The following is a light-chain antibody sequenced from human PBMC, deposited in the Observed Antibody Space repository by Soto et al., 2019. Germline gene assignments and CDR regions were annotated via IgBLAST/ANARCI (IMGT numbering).Light chain of an antibody. CDR1: QDISTY. V-gene: IGKV1-27*01. CDR3: QKYDNAPLT. Sequence: DIQMTQAPSSLSASVGDRVTITCRARQDISTYLAWYQQKPGKVPKLLISAAYTLQSGVPPRFSGSGSGPDFTLTISSLQPEDFATDYCQKYDNAPLTFGGGTKVEIK. J-gene: IGKJ4*01. CDR2: AAY.